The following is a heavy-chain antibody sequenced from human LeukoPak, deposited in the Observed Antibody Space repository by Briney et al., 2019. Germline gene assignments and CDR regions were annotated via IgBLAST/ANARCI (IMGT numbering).Heavy chain of an antibody. J-gene: IGHJ4*02. CDR2: IWYDGSNK. CDR3: ARVEYNWNDLKIDY. CDR1: GFTFSSYG. D-gene: IGHD1-1*01. Sequence: GGSLRPSCAASGFTFSSYGMHWVRQAPGKGLEWVAVIWYDGSNKYYADSVKGRFTISRDNSKNTLYLQMNSLRAEDTAVYYCARVEYNWNDLKIDYWGQGTLVTVSS. V-gene: IGHV3-33*01.